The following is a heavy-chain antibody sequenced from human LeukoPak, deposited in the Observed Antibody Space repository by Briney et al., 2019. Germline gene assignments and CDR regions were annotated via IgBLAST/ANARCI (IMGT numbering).Heavy chain of an antibody. Sequence: PGRSLRLSCAASGFTFSSYAMHWVRQAPGRGLEWVANIKQDGSERYYVDSVKGRFTISRDNAKNSLYLQMDSLRAEDTAVYYCARAAHSSSAFWGQGTLVTVSS. J-gene: IGHJ4*02. CDR2: IKQDGSER. D-gene: IGHD6-13*01. CDR3: ARAAHSSSAF. V-gene: IGHV3-7*01. CDR1: GFTFSSYA.